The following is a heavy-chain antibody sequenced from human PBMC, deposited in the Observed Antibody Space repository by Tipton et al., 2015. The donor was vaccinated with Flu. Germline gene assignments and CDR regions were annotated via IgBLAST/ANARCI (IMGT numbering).Heavy chain of an antibody. Sequence: TLSLTCAVSGGSISSSNWWSWVRQPPGKGLEWIGEIYHSGSTNYNPSLKSRVTISVDKSKYQFSLKLSSVTAADTAVYYCASWLSSSWYSSYFDYWGQGTLVTVSS. V-gene: IGHV4-4*02. J-gene: IGHJ4*02. D-gene: IGHD6-13*01. CDR2: IYHSGST. CDR1: GGSISSSNW. CDR3: ASWLSSSWYSSYFDY.